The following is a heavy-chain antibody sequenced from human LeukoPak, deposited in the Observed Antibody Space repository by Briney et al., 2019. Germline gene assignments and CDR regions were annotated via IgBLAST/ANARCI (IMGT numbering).Heavy chain of an antibody. CDR1: GGTFSSYA. CDR3: AVTYYYDSSGYSLRY. CDR2: IIPILGIA. Sequence: SVKVSCKASGGTFSSYAISWVRQAPGQGLEWMGRIIPILGIANYAQKFQGRVTITADKSTSTAYMELSSLRSEDTAVYYCAVTYYYDSSGYSLRYWGQGTLVTVSS. D-gene: IGHD3-22*01. J-gene: IGHJ4*02. V-gene: IGHV1-69*04.